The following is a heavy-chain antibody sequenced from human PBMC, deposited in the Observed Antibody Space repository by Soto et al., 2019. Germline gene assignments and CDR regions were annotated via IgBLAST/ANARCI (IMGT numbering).Heavy chain of an antibody. D-gene: IGHD6-19*01. CDR2: IYWDDDK. J-gene: IGHJ4*02. CDR1: GFSLSTTRVG. Sequence: SGPTLVNPTQTLTLTCTFSGFSLSTTRVGVGWIRQPPGKALEWLALIYWDDDKRYSPFLKSRLTITKDTSKNQVVLTMTNMDPMDTATYFCAHTLVAGLGYYFDYWGQGTLVTVPQ. CDR3: AHTLVAGLGYYFDY. V-gene: IGHV2-5*02.